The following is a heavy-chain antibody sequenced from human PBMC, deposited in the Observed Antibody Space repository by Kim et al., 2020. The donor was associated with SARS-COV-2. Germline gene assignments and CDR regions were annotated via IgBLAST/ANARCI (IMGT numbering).Heavy chain of an antibody. Sequence: IGEWDSVKGRFTLSRDNAKNSLYLQMNSLRAEDTALYYCAKDPSDGFDYWGQGTLVAVSS. CDR2: I. V-gene: IGHV3-9*01. J-gene: IGHJ4*02. CDR3: AKDPSDGFDY.